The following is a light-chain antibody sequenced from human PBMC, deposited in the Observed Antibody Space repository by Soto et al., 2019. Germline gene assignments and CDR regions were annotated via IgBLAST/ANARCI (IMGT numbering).Light chain of an antibody. CDR3: SSYAGGNSYV. V-gene: IGLV2-8*01. CDR1: SNDVGGYNS. J-gene: IGLJ1*01. CDR2: EVR. Sequence: LTQPPSASGSVGQSVTISCTGTSNDVGGYNSVSWYLQYPGTAPKVLIYEVRKRPSGVPERFSGSKSGNTASLTVSGLQAEDEADYYCSSYAGGNSYVFGSGTKVTVL.